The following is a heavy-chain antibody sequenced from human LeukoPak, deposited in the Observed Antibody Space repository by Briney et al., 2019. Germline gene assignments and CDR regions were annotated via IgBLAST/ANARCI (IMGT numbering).Heavy chain of an antibody. Sequence: SETLSLTCTVSGGFISRYYWSWIRQPPGEGLEWIGYADHSGDTKHNPSLKSRVIISVDTSKNQFSLKLSSVTAADTAMYYCATREYLTAFTIWGRGTMVTVSS. CDR2: ADHSGDT. D-gene: IGHD2/OR15-2a*01. CDR3: ATREYLTAFTI. J-gene: IGHJ3*02. CDR1: GGFISRYY. V-gene: IGHV4-59*12.